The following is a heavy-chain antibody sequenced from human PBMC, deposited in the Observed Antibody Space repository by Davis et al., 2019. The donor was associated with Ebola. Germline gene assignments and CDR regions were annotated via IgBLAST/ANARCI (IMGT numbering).Heavy chain of an antibody. Sequence: PGGSLRLSCAASGFTFSSYWMHWVRQAPGKGLEWVAVTWSDGSSKFYTDSVKGRFTISRDNSKNTLFLQMNSLRAEDTAVYYCARGHATSLYGMDVWGQGTTVTVSS. CDR2: TWSDGSSK. J-gene: IGHJ6*02. CDR3: ARGHATSLYGMDV. V-gene: IGHV3-33*08. CDR1: GFTFSSYW.